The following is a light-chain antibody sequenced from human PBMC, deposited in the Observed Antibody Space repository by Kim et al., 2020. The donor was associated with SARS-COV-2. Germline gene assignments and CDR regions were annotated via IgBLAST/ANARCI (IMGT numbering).Light chain of an antibody. CDR1: DFGSRY. CDR2: RIN. V-gene: IGLV3-9*01. CDR3: QVWDSTIIVF. J-gene: IGLJ2*01. Sequence: SYELTQPLSVSVALGQTARITCGGNDFGSRYVYWYQQKPGQAPVLVIYRINNRPSGIPDRFSGSNSGNTATLTISRTQAGDEADYFCQVWDSTIIVFFGG.